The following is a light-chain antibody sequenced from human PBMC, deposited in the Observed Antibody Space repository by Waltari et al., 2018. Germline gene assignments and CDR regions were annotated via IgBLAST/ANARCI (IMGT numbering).Light chain of an antibody. J-gene: IGKJ4*01. CDR1: HSVRSY. CDR2: DTS. Sequence: EIVLTQSPATLSLSPGERATLSCRASHSVRSYSAWYQQKPGQAPRLLIYDTSNRASGIPARFSGSGSGTDFSLSISSLEPEDFAVYYCQQRHNWPLTFGGGTKVEIK. CDR3: QQRHNWPLT. V-gene: IGKV3-11*01.